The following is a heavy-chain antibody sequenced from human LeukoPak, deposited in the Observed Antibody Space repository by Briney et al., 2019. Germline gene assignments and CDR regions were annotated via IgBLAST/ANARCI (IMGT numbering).Heavy chain of an antibody. V-gene: IGHV5-51*01. CDR1: GYSFTSYW. D-gene: IGHD6-19*01. Sequence: GESLKISCKGSGYSFTSYWIGWVRQMPGEGLEWMGIIYPGDSDTRYSPSFQGQVTISADKSISTAYLQWSSLKASDTAMYYCARFLSSGPTKGAFDIWGQGTMVTVSS. CDR2: IYPGDSDT. CDR3: ARFLSSGPTKGAFDI. J-gene: IGHJ3*02.